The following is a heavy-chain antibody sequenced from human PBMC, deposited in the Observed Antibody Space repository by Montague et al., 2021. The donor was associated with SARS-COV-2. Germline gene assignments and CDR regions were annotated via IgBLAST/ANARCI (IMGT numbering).Heavy chain of an antibody. CDR1: GGSVSISY. CDR3: ARQLMYDSGSYFDY. Sequence: SETLSLTCTVSGGSVSISYWSWIRQSPGKGLEWLGSLFYGGSTHYNPSVKSRVTISADTSKNQVSPRLTSVTAADTAVYYCARQLMYDSGSYFDYWGQGTLVTVSS. V-gene: IGHV4-59*08. CDR2: LFYGGST. J-gene: IGHJ4*02. D-gene: IGHD3-10*01.